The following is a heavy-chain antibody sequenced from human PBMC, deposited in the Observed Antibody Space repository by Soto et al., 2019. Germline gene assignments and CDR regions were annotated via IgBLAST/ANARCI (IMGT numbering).Heavy chain of an antibody. CDR2: ISGSGGST. V-gene: IGHV3-23*01. D-gene: IGHD4-17*01. Sequence: GGSLRLSCAASGFTFSSYAMSWVRQAPGKGLEWVSAISGSGGSTYYADSVKGRFTISRDNSKNTLYLQMNSLRAEDTAVYYCAKDPSGGDYVLEFYFDYWGQGTLVTVSS. CDR1: GFTFSSYA. J-gene: IGHJ4*02. CDR3: AKDPSGGDYVLEFYFDY.